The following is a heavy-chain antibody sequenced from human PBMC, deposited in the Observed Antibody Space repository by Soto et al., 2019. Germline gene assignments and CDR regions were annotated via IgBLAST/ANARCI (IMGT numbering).Heavy chain of an antibody. V-gene: IGHV4-38-2*01. CDR3: AKKGYYPSGKINLFDS. D-gene: IGHD3-10*01. J-gene: IGHJ4*02. Sequence: SETLSLTCAVSGYSITSDYYWGWIRQPPGKGLEWIGSIYSGSTYYNPSLKSRVTISVDTSKNQFSLGLTSVTAADTAMYYCAKKGYYPSGKINLFDSWGQGTLVTVSS. CDR1: GYSITSDYY. CDR2: IYSGST.